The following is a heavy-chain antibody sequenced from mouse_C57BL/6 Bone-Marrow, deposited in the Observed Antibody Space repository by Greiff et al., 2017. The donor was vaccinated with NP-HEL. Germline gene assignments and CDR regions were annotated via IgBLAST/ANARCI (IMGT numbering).Heavy chain of an antibody. V-gene: IGHV5-12*01. CDR1: GFTFSDYY. CDR2: ISNGGGST. J-gene: IGHJ4*01. D-gene: IGHD1-1*01. Sequence: DVKLVESGGGLVQPGGSLKLSCAASGFTFSDYYMYWVRQTPEKRLEWVAYISNGGGSTYYPDTVKGRFTISRDNAKNTLYLQMSRLKSDDTAMYYCARHYYYGSNYYAMDYWGQGTSVTVSS. CDR3: ARHYYYGSNYYAMDY.